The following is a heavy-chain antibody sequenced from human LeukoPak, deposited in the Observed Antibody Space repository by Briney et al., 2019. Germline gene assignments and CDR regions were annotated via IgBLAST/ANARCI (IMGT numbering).Heavy chain of an antibody. V-gene: IGHV3-30*04. J-gene: IGHJ6*02. CDR2: ISYDGSNK. Sequence: GGSLRLSCAASGFTFSSYAMHWVRQAPGKGLEWVAVISYDGSNKYYADSVKGRFTISRDNSKNTLYLQMNSLRAEDTAVYYCARGRPVPAAMSPRYYYYYYGMDVWGQGTTVTVSS. CDR3: ARGRPVPAAMSPRYYYYYYGMDV. CDR1: GFTFSSYA. D-gene: IGHD2-2*01.